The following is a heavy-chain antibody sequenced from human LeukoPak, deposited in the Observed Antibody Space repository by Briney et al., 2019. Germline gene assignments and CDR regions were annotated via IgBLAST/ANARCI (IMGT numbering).Heavy chain of an antibody. V-gene: IGHV3-33*01. CDR1: GFTFSSYG. CDR2: IWYDGSKE. J-gene: IGHJ4*02. CDR3: ARVTNSSTWGLDY. D-gene: IGHD6-13*01. Sequence: GGSLRLSCAASGFTFSSYGMHWVRQAPGKGLKWVAAIWYDGSKEYYADSVKGRFTISRDNSKNTLYLQMNSLRAEDTAVYYCARVTNSSTWGLDYWGQGTLVTVSS.